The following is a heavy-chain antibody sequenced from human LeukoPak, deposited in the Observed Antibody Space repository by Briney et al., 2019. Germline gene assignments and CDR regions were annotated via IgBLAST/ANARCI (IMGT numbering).Heavy chain of an antibody. V-gene: IGHV3-7*01. CDR3: ARAIRYSSSWYYFDY. CDR1: GFTFSNFW. D-gene: IGHD6-13*01. CDR2: IKQDETEK. Sequence: PGGSLRLSCTASGFTFSNFWMGWVRQAPGKGLEWVANIKQDETEKFYLGSVKGRFTISRDNAKNSLYLQMNSLRAEDTAVYYCARAIRYSSSWYYFDYWGQGTLVTVSS. J-gene: IGHJ4*02.